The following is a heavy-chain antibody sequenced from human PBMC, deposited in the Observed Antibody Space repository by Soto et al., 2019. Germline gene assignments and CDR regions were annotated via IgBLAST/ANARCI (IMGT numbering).Heavy chain of an antibody. CDR2: IWYDGSNK. CDR3: ARARPAYCGGDCYSDY. V-gene: IGHV3-33*01. D-gene: IGHD2-21*02. J-gene: IGHJ4*02. CDR1: GFTFSSYG. Sequence: QVQLVESGGGVVQPGRSLRLSCAASGFTFSSYGMHWVRQAPGKGLEWVAVIWYDGSNKYYADSVKGRFTISRDNSMNTLYLQMNSLRAEDTAVYYCARARPAYCGGDCYSDYWGQGTLVTVSS.